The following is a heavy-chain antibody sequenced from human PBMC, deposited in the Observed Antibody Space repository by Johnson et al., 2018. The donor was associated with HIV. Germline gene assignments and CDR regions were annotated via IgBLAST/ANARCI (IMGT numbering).Heavy chain of an antibody. CDR1: GFTFSSYD. D-gene: IGHD3-10*01. V-gene: IGHV3-13*01. CDR3: ARITYYYGSGSYSGAFDI. J-gene: IGHJ3*02. Sequence: EVQLVESGGGLVQPGGSLRLSCAASGFTFSSYDMHWVHQAKGKGLEWVSAIGPAGDTKHPVSVEGRFTLPRENAKNSLYVQMNSLRAEDTALYYCARITYYYGSGSYSGAFDIWGQGTMVTVSS. CDR2: IGPAGDT.